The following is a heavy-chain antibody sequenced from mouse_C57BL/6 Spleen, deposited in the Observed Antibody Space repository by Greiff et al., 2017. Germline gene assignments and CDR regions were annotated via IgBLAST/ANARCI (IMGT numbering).Heavy chain of an antibody. V-gene: IGHV14-2*01. CDR3: AGWGTYYGSSSYAMDY. CDR1: GFNIKDYY. CDR2: IDPEDGET. Sequence: VQLKESGAELVKPGASVKLSCTASGFNIKDYYMHWVKQRTEQGLEWIGRIDPEDGETKYASKFQGKATITADTSSNTAYLQLSSLTSEDTAVYYCAGWGTYYGSSSYAMDYWGQGTSVTVAS. J-gene: IGHJ4*01. D-gene: IGHD1-1*01.